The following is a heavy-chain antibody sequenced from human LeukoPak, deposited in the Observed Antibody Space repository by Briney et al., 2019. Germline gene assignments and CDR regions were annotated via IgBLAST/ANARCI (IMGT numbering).Heavy chain of an antibody. Sequence: ASVKVSCKASGYTFTSYDINWVRQATGQGLEWMGWMNPNSGNTGYAQKFQGRVTMTRNTSISTAYMELSSLRSEDTAVYYCARVLVTMVRGVIIKRHYYGMDVWGQGTTVTVSS. D-gene: IGHD3-10*01. CDR2: MNPNSGNT. J-gene: IGHJ6*02. V-gene: IGHV1-8*01. CDR1: GYTFTSYD. CDR3: ARVLVTMVRGVIIKRHYYGMDV.